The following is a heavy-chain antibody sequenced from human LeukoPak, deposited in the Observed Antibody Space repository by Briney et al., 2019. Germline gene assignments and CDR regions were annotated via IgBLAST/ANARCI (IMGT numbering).Heavy chain of an antibody. J-gene: IGHJ3*02. Sequence: GGSLSLSCAASGFTFSDHHMDWVRQAPRKGLDWVSYINIISSEIYYGDSVKGRFTISTDNAKNPVYLQMNSLRDEDTAVYYCARDRAYAFDNWGQGTMVTVSS. CDR3: ARDRAYAFDN. CDR1: GFTFSDHH. D-gene: IGHD3-10*01. CDR2: INIISSEI. V-gene: IGHV3-11*06.